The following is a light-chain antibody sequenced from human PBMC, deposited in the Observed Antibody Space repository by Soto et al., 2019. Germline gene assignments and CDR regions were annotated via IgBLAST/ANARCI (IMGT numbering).Light chain of an antibody. CDR2: AAS. Sequence: DIQMTQSPSSLSASVGDRVTITCRASQGINNYLAWFRQKPGKAPKSLIYAASRLQSGVPSRFSGSGTGTDFTLTISSLQPEDFATYYCQQYLSYPITFGQGTRLEIK. CDR3: QQYLSYPIT. J-gene: IGKJ5*01. V-gene: IGKV1-16*01. CDR1: QGINNY.